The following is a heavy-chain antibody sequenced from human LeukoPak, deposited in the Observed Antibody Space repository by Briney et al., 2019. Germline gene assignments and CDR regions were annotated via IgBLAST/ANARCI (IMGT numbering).Heavy chain of an antibody. V-gene: IGHV3-21*01. CDR3: ARVPAGSVLIDY. Sequence: GGSLRLSCAASGFTFSNYSMNWVRQAPGKGLEWVSSISSSSSYIYYADSLKGRFTISRDNAKNSLYLQMNSLRDEDTAVYYCARVPAGSVLIDYWGQGTLVTVSS. D-gene: IGHD3-10*01. J-gene: IGHJ4*02. CDR2: ISSSSSYI. CDR1: GFTFSNYS.